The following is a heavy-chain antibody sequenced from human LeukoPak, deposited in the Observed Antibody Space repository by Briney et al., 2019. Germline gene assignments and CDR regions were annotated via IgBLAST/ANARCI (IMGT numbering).Heavy chain of an antibody. D-gene: IGHD3-9*01. CDR2: INGSGGST. J-gene: IGHJ4*02. Sequence: QTGGSLRLSCAASGFTFSSYAMSWVRQAPGKGLEWVSDINGSGGSTYYADSVKGRFTISRDNSKNTLYLQMNSLRAEDTAVYYCAKDPYDILTGYYSFDYWGQGTLVTVSS. V-gene: IGHV3-23*01. CDR3: AKDPYDILTGYYSFDY. CDR1: GFTFSSYA.